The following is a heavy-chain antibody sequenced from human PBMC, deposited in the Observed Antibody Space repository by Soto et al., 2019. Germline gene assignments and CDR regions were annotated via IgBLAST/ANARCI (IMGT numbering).Heavy chain of an antibody. CDR2: ISYSGST. CDR3: AREQALAPTVWGY. D-gene: IGHD7-27*01. J-gene: IGHJ4*02. Sequence: SQTLSLTCAVSGGSIGSSNWWSCVRQPPGKGLEWIGEISYSGSTHYNPSLRRRLTISLDTSKNQFLLRVTSVTAADTALYYWAREQALAPTVWGYWGQGIQVTVTS. CDR1: GGSIGSSNW. V-gene: IGHV4-4*02.